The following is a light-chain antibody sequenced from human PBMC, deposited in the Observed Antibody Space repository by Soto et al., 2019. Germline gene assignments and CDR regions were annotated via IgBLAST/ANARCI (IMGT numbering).Light chain of an antibody. CDR3: QQTTNFPWT. CDR1: QGTSSW. J-gene: IGKJ1*01. Sequence: DIQITQSPPSLSAGVLDIVTITCRASQGTSSWLVWYQQKPGKAPKLLIYAASTLQSGVPSRFSGSGSGTDFTLTISSLQPEDFATYYCQQTTNFPWTFGQGTKVDIK. V-gene: IGKV1-12*01. CDR2: AAS.